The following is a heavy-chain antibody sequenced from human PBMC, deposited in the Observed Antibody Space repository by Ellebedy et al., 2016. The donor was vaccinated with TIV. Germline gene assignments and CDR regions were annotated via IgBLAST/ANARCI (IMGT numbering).Heavy chain of an antibody. Sequence: GGSLRLSXAASGFTFDDYAMPWVRQAPGKGLEWVSGISWNSGSIGYADSVKGRFTISRDNAKNSLYLQMNSLRAEDTAVYFCAKNAGGRYYRFDYWGQGSLVTVSS. CDR1: GFTFDDYA. D-gene: IGHD1-26*01. V-gene: IGHV3-9*01. CDR3: AKNAGGRYYRFDY. CDR2: ISWNSGSI. J-gene: IGHJ4*02.